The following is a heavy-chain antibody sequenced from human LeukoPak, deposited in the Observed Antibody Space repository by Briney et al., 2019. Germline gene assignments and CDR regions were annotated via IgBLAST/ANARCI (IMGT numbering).Heavy chain of an antibody. J-gene: IGHJ4*02. CDR2: ISWNSGSI. CDR3: AKDSSSSWYRDFDY. CDR1: GFTFDDYA. D-gene: IGHD6-13*01. V-gene: IGHV3-9*01. Sequence: GKSLRLSCAASGFTFDDYAMHWVRQAPGKGLEWVSGISWNSGSIGYADSVKGRFTISRDNAKNSLYLQMNSLRAEDTALCYCAKDSSSSWYRDFDYWGQGTLVTVSS.